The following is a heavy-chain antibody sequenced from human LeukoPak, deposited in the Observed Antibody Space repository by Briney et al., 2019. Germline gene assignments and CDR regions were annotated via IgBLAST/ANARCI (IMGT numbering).Heavy chain of an antibody. J-gene: IGHJ3*02. D-gene: IGHD5-18*01. CDR2: ISSSSSYT. CDR3: AREPIQLWLRGAFDI. V-gene: IGHV3-11*05. CDR1: GFTFSDYY. Sequence: GGSLRLSCAAPGFTFSDYYMSWIRQAPGKGLEGVSYISSSSSYTNYADSVKGRFTISRDNAKNSLYLQMNSLRAEDTAVYYCAREPIQLWLRGAFDIWGQGTMVTVSS.